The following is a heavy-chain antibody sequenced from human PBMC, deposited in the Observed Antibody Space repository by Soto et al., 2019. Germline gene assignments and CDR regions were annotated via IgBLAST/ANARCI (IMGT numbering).Heavy chain of an antibody. V-gene: IGHV4-34*01. D-gene: IGHD3-10*01. CDR2: INHSGST. J-gene: IGHJ6*03. Sequence: SETLSLTCAVYGGSFSGYYWSWIRQPPGKGLEWIGEINHSGSTNYNPSLKSRVTISVDTSKNQFSLKLSSVTAADTAVYYCARAFLRGAGSYSYYYYYYMDGWGKGTTVTVSS. CDR1: GGSFSGYY. CDR3: ARAFLRGAGSYSYYYYYYMDG.